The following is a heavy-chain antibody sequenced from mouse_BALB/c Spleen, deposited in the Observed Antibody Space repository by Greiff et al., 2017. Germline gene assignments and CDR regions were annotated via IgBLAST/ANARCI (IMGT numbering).Heavy chain of an antibody. CDR1: GYTFTSYW. CDR2: INPSNGRT. D-gene: IGHD2-1*01. J-gene: IGHJ1*01. V-gene: IGHV1S81*02. Sequence: QVQLQQPGAELVKPGASVKLSCKASGYTFTSYWMHWVKQRPGQGLEWIGEINPSNGRTNYNEKFKSKATLTVDKSSSTAYMQLSSLTSEDSAVYYCARRDGNYSWYFDVWGAGTTVTVSS. CDR3: ARRDGNYSWYFDV.